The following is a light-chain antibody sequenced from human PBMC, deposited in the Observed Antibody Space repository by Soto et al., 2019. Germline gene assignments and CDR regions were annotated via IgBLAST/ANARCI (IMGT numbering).Light chain of an antibody. CDR3: SSYTSSSPYV. CDR1: SSDVGGYNY. J-gene: IGLJ1*01. Sequence: QSVLTQPASVSGSPGQSITISCTGTSSDVGGYNYVSWYQQHPGKAPKLMIYDVSNRPSGVSNRFSGSKSGNTASLTISGLQADVEADYYCSSYTSSSPYVFGTGTKVTVL. V-gene: IGLV2-14*01. CDR2: DVS.